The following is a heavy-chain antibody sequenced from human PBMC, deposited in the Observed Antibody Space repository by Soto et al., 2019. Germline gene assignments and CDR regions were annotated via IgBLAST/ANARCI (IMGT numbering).Heavy chain of an antibody. Sequence: SETLSLTCTVSGGSISSSSYYWGWIRQPPGKGLEWIGSIYYSGSTYYNPSLKSRVTISVDTSKNQFSLKLSSVTAADTAVYYCARGQREYFDWLLYYFDYWGQGTLVTVSS. CDR1: GGSISSSSYY. CDR2: IYYSGST. V-gene: IGHV4-39*01. D-gene: IGHD3-9*01. CDR3: ARGQREYFDWLLYYFDY. J-gene: IGHJ4*02.